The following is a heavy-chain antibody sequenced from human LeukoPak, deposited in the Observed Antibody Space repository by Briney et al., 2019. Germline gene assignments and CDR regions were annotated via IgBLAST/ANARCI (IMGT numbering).Heavy chain of an antibody. CDR3: ARVGEFVVVTASTHSFYIVV. CDR2: IYYNRST. D-gene: IGHD2-21*02. CDR1: GGSFSSSSYY. Sequence: RPSETLSLTCTVSGGSFSSSSYYWVWIRQPPGMGLEWTGSIYYNRSTSDNPSLKSRVTISVDTSKNQFSLKMSSVTAADTDVYYCARVGEFVVVTASTHSFYIVVWGKGNTVTVS. J-gene: IGHJ6*03. V-gene: IGHV4-39*07.